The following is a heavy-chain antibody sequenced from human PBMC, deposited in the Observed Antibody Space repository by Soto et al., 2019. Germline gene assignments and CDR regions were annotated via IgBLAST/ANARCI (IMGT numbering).Heavy chain of an antibody. D-gene: IGHD3-16*01. V-gene: IGHV3-30*18. CDR2: ISYDGNYI. J-gene: IGHJ6*02. CDR3: AKGILSATIGPYAMDV. CDR1: GFAFSSYA. Sequence: PGGSLRLSCEASGFAFSSYAMHWVRQAPGKGLEWVGVISYDGNYIYYADSVKGRVTISRDNSKNTLYVQVNSLRPEDTAVYYCAKGILSATIGPYAMDVWGQGTTVTVSS.